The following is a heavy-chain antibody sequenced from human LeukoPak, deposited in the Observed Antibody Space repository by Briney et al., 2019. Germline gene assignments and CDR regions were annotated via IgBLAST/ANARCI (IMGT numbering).Heavy chain of an antibody. Sequence: SVKVSCKASGGTFSSYTISWVRQAPGQGLEWMGRIIPILGIANYAQKLQGRVTITADKSTSTAYMELSSLRSEDTAVYYCARSGTLLYDRKYFQHWGQGTLVTVSS. CDR3: ARSGTLLYDRKYFQH. D-gene: IGHD1-14*01. CDR2: IIPILGIA. CDR1: GGTFSSYT. J-gene: IGHJ1*01. V-gene: IGHV1-69*02.